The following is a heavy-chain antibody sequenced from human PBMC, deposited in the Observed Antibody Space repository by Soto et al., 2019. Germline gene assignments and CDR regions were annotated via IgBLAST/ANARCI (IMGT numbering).Heavy chain of an antibody. V-gene: IGHV1-2*02. J-gene: IGHJ4*02. CDR2: VSPKNGDT. Sequence: ASVKVSCKASGYAFTGYYIHWVRQAPGQGLEWMGWVSPKNGDTDYAQRFQGRVTMTRDTSITSAYLDLTRLRYDDTATYFCARANSGDDDELDYWGQGTPVTVSS. D-gene: IGHD5-12*01. CDR1: GYAFTGYY. CDR3: ARANSGDDDELDY.